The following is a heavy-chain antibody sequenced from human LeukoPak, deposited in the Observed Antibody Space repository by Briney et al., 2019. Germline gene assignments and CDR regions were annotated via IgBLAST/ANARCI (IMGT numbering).Heavy chain of an antibody. CDR1: GGTFSSYA. Sequence: SVKVSCKASGGTFSSYAISWVRQAPGQGLEWMGGIIPIIGTTNYAQKFQGRVTITADESTSTAYMELSSLRSEDTAVYYCRGDSSARGNYFDHWSQGTLVTVSS. CDR2: IIPIIGTT. CDR3: RGDSSARGNYFDH. J-gene: IGHJ4*02. D-gene: IGHD3-22*01. V-gene: IGHV1-69*13.